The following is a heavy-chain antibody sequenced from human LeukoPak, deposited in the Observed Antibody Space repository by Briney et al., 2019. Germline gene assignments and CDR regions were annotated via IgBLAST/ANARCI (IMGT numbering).Heavy chain of an antibody. CDR3: AKDPLWSGSYSAH. Sequence: PGGTLRLSCAASGFTFSSYAMSWVRQAAGNGLEWVSAISGSGGSTYYADSVKGRFTISGDNSKNTLYLQMNSLRAEDTAVYYCAKDPLWSGSYSAHWGQGTLVTVSS. CDR2: ISGSGGST. J-gene: IGHJ4*02. V-gene: IGHV3-23*01. D-gene: IGHD1-26*01. CDR1: GFTFSSYA.